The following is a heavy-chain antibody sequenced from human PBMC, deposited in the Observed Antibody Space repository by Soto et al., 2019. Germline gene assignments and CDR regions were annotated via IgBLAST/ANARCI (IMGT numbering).Heavy chain of an antibody. D-gene: IGHD3-22*01. V-gene: IGHV4-59*08. CDR1: GGSISGYY. CDR3: ARGPYYYDSSGPWGYFDL. Sequence: SETLSLTCTVSGGSISGYYWSWIRQSPGKGLEWIGYIHYSGSTNYNPSLKSRVTISVDTSNNLFSLKLSFVTAADTALFYCARGPYYYDSSGPWGYFDLWGRGTLVTVSS. J-gene: IGHJ2*01. CDR2: IHYSGST.